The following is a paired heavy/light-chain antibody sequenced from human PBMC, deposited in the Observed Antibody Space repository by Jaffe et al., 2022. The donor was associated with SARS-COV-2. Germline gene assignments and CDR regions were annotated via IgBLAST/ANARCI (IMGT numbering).Light chain of an antibody. CDR1: QSFTNH. V-gene: IGKV1-39*01. CDR3: QQSFSTPAT. J-gene: IGKJ2*01. CDR2: AAS. Sequence: DIQMTQSPSSLSASVGDRVTITCRASQSFTNHLNWYQQKPGQAPKLLIYAASSLQSGVPSRFSGSGSGTDFTLTISSLQPEDFATYYCQQSFSTPATFGQGTKLEIK.
Heavy chain of an antibody. CDR3: AREICSSSKCYAHYGMDV. V-gene: IGHV4-31*03. D-gene: IGHD2-2*01. CDR2: IHYSGST. CDR1: GGSISTGGYY. J-gene: IGHJ6*02. Sequence: QVQLQESGPGLVKPSQTLSLTCTVSGGSISTGGYYWSWIRQYPGKGLEWIGYIHYSGSTSYNPSLRSRGTISVDTSKNQFSLKLSSLTAADTAVYYCAREICSSSKCYAHYGMDVWGQGTTVTVSS.